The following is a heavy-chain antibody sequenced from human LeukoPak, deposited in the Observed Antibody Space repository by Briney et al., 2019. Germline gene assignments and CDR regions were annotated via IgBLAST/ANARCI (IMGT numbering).Heavy chain of an antibody. V-gene: IGHV3-23*01. Sequence: GGSLRLSCTVSGFTVSSNSMSWVRQAPGKGLEWVSAFSGSGGNTYYADSVKGRFTISRDNSKNTLYLQMNSLRAEDTAVYYCAKSGLNRFDYWGQGTLVTVSS. J-gene: IGHJ4*02. CDR1: GFTVSSNS. D-gene: IGHD2-15*01. CDR2: FSGSGGNT. CDR3: AKSGLNRFDY.